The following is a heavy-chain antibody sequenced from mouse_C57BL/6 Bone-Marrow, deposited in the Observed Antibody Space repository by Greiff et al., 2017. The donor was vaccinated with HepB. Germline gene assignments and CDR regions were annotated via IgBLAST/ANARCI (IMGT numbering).Heavy chain of an antibody. D-gene: IGHD1-1*01. V-gene: IGHV14-3*01. Sequence: VQLQQSVAELVRPGASVKLSCTASGFNIKNTYMHWVKQRPEQGLEWIGRIDPANGNTKYAPKFQGKATITADTSSNTAYLQLSSLTSEDTAIYYCANDPPYYYGSSDLGMDYWGQGTSVTVSS. CDR3: ANDPPYYYGSSDLGMDY. J-gene: IGHJ4*01. CDR2: IDPANGNT. CDR1: GFNIKNTY.